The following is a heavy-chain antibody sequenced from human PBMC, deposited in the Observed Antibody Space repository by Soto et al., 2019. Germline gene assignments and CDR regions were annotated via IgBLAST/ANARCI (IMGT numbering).Heavy chain of an antibody. CDR2: ISRSGTT. J-gene: IGHJ5*02. D-gene: IGHD3-10*01. CDR3: ATSLWFGTQVEL. CDR1: GGYFNDNY. V-gene: IGHV4-34*01. Sequence: QVQLQQWGAGLLKPSETLSLSCAVYGGYFNDNYYTWFRQPPGKGLEWIGEISRSGTTKYIPSLKSRASISYDTYKTQVSLKVTSVTAADTAVYYCATSLWFGTQVELWGQGALVTVSP.